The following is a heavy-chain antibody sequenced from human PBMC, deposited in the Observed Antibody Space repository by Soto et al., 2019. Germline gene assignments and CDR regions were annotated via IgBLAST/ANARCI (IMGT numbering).Heavy chain of an antibody. J-gene: IGHJ4*02. CDR1: GFSLTSGVG. D-gene: IGHD5-12*01. V-gene: IGHV2-5*02. CDR3: AHIDPEIVTVGGHGGFDY. CDR2: IYWDDDK. Sequence: QITLKESGPTLVRPPQTLTLTCTFSGFSLTSGVGVGWIRQPPGKALEWLALIYWDDDKRYSPSLKNRLTITKDTSKNQVVPTVTNVAPVDTATYFCAHIDPEIVTVGGHGGFDYWGQGTLVTVSS.